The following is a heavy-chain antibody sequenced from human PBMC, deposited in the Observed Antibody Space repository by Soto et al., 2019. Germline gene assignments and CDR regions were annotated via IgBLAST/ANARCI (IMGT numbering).Heavy chain of an antibody. Sequence: EVQLVESGGGLVQPGGSLRLSCADSGFSFSSYWIHWVRQGPGKGLVWVSRINTDGSSTNYADSVKGRFTISRDNAKNTVYLQMNSLRAEDTAVYYCARSPGGYYIDWGQGTMVTVSS. CDR2: INTDGSST. CDR1: GFSFSSYW. CDR3: ARSPGGYYID. D-gene: IGHD3-9*01. V-gene: IGHV3-74*01. J-gene: IGHJ3*01.